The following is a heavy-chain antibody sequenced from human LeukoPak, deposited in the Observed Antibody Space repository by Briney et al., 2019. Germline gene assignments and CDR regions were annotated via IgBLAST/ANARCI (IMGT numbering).Heavy chain of an antibody. J-gene: IGHJ4*02. Sequence: GISLRLPCAASGFTFHSFGMQWIRQAPGKGLEWVVVIPYDGSNKYSADSVKGRFTSSRDNSKNTLYLQMNSLRPEDTAVYYCATDHGFHYGAYFDYWGQGTLVTVSS. D-gene: IGHD4-17*01. V-gene: IGHV3-30*03. CDR3: ATDHGFHYGAYFDY. CDR2: IPYDGSNK. CDR1: GFTFHSFG.